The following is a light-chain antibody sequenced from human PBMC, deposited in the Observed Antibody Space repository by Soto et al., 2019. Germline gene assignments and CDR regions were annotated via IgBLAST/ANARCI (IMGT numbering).Light chain of an antibody. J-gene: IGKJ2*01. Sequence: DIQMTQSPSTLSASVGDRVTIACRASQGIGSWLAWYQQKPGKAPKLLICKASTLESGVPSRFSGSGSGTEFTLTISSLQPDDFATYYCQQYKTYFTFGQETKLEIK. CDR3: QQYKTYFT. V-gene: IGKV1-5*03. CDR1: QGIGSW. CDR2: KAS.